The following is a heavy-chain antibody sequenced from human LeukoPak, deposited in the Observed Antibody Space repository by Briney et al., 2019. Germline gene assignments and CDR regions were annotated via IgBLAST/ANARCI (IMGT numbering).Heavy chain of an antibody. CDR2: IIPIFGTA. J-gene: IGHJ6*03. CDR3: ARDQKSNPYYYYMDV. V-gene: IGHV1-69*06. CDR1: GGTFSSYA. Sequence: SVKVSCKASGGTFSSYAISWVRQAPGQGLEWMGGIIPIFGTANYAQKFQGRVTIIADKSTSTAYMELSSLRSEDTAVYYCARDQKSNPYYYYMDVWGKGTTVTVSS.